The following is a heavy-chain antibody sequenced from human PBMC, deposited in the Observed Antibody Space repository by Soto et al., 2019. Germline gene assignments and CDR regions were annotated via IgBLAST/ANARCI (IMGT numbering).Heavy chain of an antibody. CDR2: IDPSDSYT. D-gene: IGHD5-18*01. CDR3: ASHRGYSYGYNYYYYGMGV. CDR1: GYSFTSYW. V-gene: IGHV5-10-1*01. J-gene: IGHJ6*02. Sequence: GESLKISCKGSGYSFTSYWISWVRQMPGKGLEWMGRIDPSDSYTNYSPSFQGHVTISADKSISTAYLQWSSLKASDTAMYYCASHRGYSYGYNYYYYGMGVWGQGTTVTVSS.